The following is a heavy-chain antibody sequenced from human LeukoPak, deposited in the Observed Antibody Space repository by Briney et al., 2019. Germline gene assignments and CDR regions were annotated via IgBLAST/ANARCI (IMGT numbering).Heavy chain of an antibody. CDR1: GFAFNTYS. V-gene: IGHV3-48*04. D-gene: IGHD2-2*01. Sequence: GGSLRLSCAASGFAFNTYSMNWVRQAPGKGLQWVSSITTSSTTKYYADSVKGRFTISRDNAKNSLYLQMNSLRAEDTAVYYCARDLRYCSDTTCSYYFDSWGQGTLVTVSS. CDR3: ARDLRYCSDTTCSYYFDS. J-gene: IGHJ4*02. CDR2: ITTSSTTK.